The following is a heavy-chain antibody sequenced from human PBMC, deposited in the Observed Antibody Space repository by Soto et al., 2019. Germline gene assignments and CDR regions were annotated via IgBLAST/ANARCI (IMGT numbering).Heavy chain of an antibody. CDR2: IYHSGST. CDR1: GGSISSGGYS. J-gene: IGHJ5*02. CDR3: ARAALRFLEWFDP. D-gene: IGHD3-3*01. Sequence: SETLSLTCAVSGGSISSGGYSWSWIRQPPGKGLEWIGYIYHSGSTYYNPSLKSRVTISVDRSKNQFSLKLSSVTAADTAVYYCARAALRFLEWFDPWGQGTLVTVSS. V-gene: IGHV4-30-2*01.